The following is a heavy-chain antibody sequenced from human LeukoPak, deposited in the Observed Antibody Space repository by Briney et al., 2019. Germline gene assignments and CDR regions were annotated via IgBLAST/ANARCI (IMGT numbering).Heavy chain of an antibody. Sequence: ASVKVSCKASGYTFTSYYLHWVRQAPGQGLEWMGIINPSGGSARYALRFQGRVTMTRDTSTSTVYMELSSLRSEDTAVYYCARDQEVHGYIYDAFDIWGQGTMVTVSS. CDR2: INPSGGSA. CDR3: ARDQEVHGYIYDAFDI. V-gene: IGHV1-46*01. J-gene: IGHJ3*02. D-gene: IGHD5-18*01. CDR1: GYTFTSYY.